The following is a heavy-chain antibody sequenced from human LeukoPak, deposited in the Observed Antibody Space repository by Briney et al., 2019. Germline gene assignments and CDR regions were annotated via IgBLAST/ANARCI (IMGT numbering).Heavy chain of an antibody. V-gene: IGHV4-4*02. CDR1: GGSISSNKW. J-gene: IGHJ4*02. Sequence: SETLSLTCAVSGGSISSNKWWSWVRQPPGKGLEWIGEIYHSGSTNYNPSLKSRVSISVDKSKKQFSLKLSSVTAADTAVYYCARGRTLSVAARRLKYYFDYWGQGTLVTVSS. CDR3: ARGRTLSVAARRLKYYFDY. CDR2: IYHSGST. D-gene: IGHD6-6*01.